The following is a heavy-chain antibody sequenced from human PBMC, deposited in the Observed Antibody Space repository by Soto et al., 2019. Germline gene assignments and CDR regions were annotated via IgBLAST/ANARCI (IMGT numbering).Heavy chain of an antibody. CDR2: IKSKTDGGTT. V-gene: IGHV3-15*07. D-gene: IGHD3-22*01. CDR1: GFTFSNAW. J-gene: IGHJ4*01. CDR3: PTDSYSTMIVARFDY. Sequence: GGSLRLSCAASGFTFSNAWINWVRQAPGKGLEWVGRIKSKTDGGTTDFAAPVKGRFAISRDDSKDMVYLQMNSLKTEDTGIYYCPTDSYSTMIVARFDYWGNGPLVPVSS.